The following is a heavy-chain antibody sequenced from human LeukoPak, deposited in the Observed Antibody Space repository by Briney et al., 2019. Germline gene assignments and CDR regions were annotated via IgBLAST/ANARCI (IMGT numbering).Heavy chain of an antibody. Sequence: GGSLRLSCSASGFTFSLYAMHWVRQAPGRRLEYVSAITSNVGSTYYADSVKGRFTISRDNSKNTLYLHMSTLRPEDTAVYYCAYSSGYYLWGQGTLVTVS. V-gene: IGHV3-64D*06. J-gene: IGHJ5*02. CDR3: AYSSGYYL. D-gene: IGHD3-22*01. CDR1: GFTFSLYA. CDR2: ITSNVGST.